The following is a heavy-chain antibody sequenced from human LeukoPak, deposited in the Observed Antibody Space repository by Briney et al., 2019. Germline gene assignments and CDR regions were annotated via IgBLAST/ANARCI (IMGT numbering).Heavy chain of an antibody. CDR1: GGSIRSSYYY. D-gene: IGHD3-22*01. CDR2: IYDSGST. V-gene: IGHV4-39*01. Sequence: SETLSLTRTVSGGSIRSSYYYWGWIRQPPGKGLEWIGSIYDSGSTYYNPSLKSRVTISVDTSKNQFSLKLNSVTAADTAVYYCARATPPYYYDSSGYITIDYWGQGTLVTVSS. J-gene: IGHJ4*02. CDR3: ARATPPYYYDSSGYITIDY.